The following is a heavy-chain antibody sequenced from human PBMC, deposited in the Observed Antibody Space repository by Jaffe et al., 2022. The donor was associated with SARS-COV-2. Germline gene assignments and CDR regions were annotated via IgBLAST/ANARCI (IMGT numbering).Heavy chain of an antibody. CDR2: IYYSGST. J-gene: IGHJ4*02. CDR1: GGSISSSSYY. D-gene: IGHD5-12*01. V-gene: IGHV4-39*01. Sequence: QLQLQESGPGLVKPSETLSLTCTVSGGSISSSSYYWGWIRQPPGKGLEWIGSIYYSGSTYYNPSLKSRVTISVDTSKNQFSLKLSSVTAADTAVYYCARQGVGDGYEDYWGQGTLVTVSS. CDR3: ARQGVGDGYEDY.